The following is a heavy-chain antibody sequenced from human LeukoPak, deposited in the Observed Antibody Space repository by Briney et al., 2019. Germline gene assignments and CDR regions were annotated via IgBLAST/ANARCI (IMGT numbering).Heavy chain of an antibody. CDR3: ARDSPGAPNDLDY. CDR1: GFTFSNFG. D-gene: IGHD1-1*01. J-gene: IGHJ4*02. Sequence: PGGSLRLSCEASGFTFSNFGMHWARQAPGKGLEWVAVIRSDGSNKQYADSVEGRFTISRDNSENMLYLQMNSLRDEDTAVYFCARDSPGAPNDLDYWGQGTLVTVSS. CDR2: IRSDGSNK. V-gene: IGHV3-33*01.